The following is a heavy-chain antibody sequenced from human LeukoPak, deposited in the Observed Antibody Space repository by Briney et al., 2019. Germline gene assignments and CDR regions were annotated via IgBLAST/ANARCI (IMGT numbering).Heavy chain of an antibody. V-gene: IGHV3-23*01. Sequence: PGGSLRLSCAASGFTVSSNYMSWVRQAPGKGLEWVSAISGSGGSTYYADSVKGRFTISRDNSKNTLYLQMNSLRAEDTAVYYCARKSRGRQDFDYWGQGTLVTVSS. CDR3: ARKSRGRQDFDY. J-gene: IGHJ4*02. D-gene: IGHD2-15*01. CDR1: GFTVSSNY. CDR2: ISGSGGST.